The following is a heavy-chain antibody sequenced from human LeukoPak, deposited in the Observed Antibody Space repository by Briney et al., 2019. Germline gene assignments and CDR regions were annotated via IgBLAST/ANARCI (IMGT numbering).Heavy chain of an antibody. CDR2: IDYSVST. J-gene: IGHJ3*02. Sequence: GSLRLSCAASGFPFSIYWMTWVRQAPGKGLEWIGYIDYSVSTNYNPSLKSRVTMSVDTSKNHFSLKLISVTAADTAVYYCARVRRSSSRPDAFDIWGQGTMVTVSS. CDR3: ARVRRSSSRPDAFDI. D-gene: IGHD6-13*01. CDR1: GFPFSIYW. V-gene: IGHV4-59*01.